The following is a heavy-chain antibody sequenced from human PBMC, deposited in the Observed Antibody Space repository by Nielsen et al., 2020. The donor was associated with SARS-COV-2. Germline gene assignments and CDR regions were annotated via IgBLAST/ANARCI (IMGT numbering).Heavy chain of an antibody. J-gene: IGHJ4*02. D-gene: IGHD1-1*01. CDR3: AKMEDEYFDY. V-gene: IGHV3-23*01. CDR1: GFTFHSNS. CDR2: ISGGGAT. Sequence: GGSLSLSCAASGFTFHSNSMTWVRQAPGKGLEWVSGISGGGATDYAESVKGRFTVSRDTSKNTVYLLMSSLRAEDTAVYYCAKMEDEYFDYWGQGTLVTVSS.